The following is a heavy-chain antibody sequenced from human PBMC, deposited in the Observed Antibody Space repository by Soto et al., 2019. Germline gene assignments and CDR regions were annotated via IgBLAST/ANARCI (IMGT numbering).Heavy chain of an antibody. CDR2: IYYSGST. Sequence: SDALSLTCTVSGGSISSYYWSWIRQPPGKGLEWIGYIYYSGSTNYNPSLKSRVTISVDTSKNQFSLKLSSVTAADTAVYYCARGRILYYYGMDVWGQGTTVTVSS. D-gene: IGHD2-15*01. CDR3: ARGRILYYYGMDV. V-gene: IGHV4-59*01. CDR1: GGSISSYY. J-gene: IGHJ6*02.